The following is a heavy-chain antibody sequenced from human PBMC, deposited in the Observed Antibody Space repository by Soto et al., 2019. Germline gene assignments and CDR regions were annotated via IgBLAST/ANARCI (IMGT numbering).Heavy chain of an antibody. CDR1: GFTFSDHY. V-gene: IGHV3-72*01. CDR2: STNKANSYTT. CDR3: TVWGSGSEFGAT. Sequence: EVPLVESGGGLVQPGGSLRLSCAASGFTFSDHYMDWVRQAPGKGLEWVGRSTNKANSYTTEYAASVKGRFTVSRNDSKNSLYLQLTSLKIEDTAVYYCTVWGSGSEFGATWGQGTLVTVSS. D-gene: IGHD3-10*01. J-gene: IGHJ4*02.